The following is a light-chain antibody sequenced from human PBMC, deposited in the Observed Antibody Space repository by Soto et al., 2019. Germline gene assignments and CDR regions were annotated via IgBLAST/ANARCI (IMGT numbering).Light chain of an antibody. V-gene: IGKV1-5*01. J-gene: IGKJ1*01. CDR2: DAS. CDR1: QSISSW. CDR3: QHYNSYTWT. Sequence: DIQMTQSPSTLSASVGDRVTITCRASQSISSWLAWYQQKPGKAPKLRIYDASSLESGVPSRFSGSGSGTEFTLTISSLQPDDFATYYSQHYNSYTWTFGQGTKVEIK.